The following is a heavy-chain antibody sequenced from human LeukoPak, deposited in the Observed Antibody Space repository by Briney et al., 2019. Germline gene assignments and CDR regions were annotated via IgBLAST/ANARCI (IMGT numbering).Heavy chain of an antibody. CDR1: GFTFSSYA. CDR3: ARVSDISVAAYFDY. CDR2: ISGSGGST. D-gene: IGHD6-19*01. Sequence: GGSLRLSCAASGFTFSSYAMSWVRQAPGKGLEWVSAISGSGGSTYYADSVKGRFTISRDNSKNTLYLQMNSLRAEDTALYYCARVSDISVAAYFDYWGQGTLVTVSS. V-gene: IGHV3-23*01. J-gene: IGHJ4*02.